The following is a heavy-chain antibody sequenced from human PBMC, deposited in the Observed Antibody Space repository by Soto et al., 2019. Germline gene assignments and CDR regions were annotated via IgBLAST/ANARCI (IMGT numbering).Heavy chain of an antibody. CDR3: VRDVTMVRGVKNYGMDV. J-gene: IGHJ6*02. D-gene: IGHD3-10*01. CDR1: GGSISSYD. Sequence: PSETLCLTCTVSGGSISSYDGSWIRQPPGKGLEWIGYIYYSGSTNYNPSLKSRVTISVDTSKNQFSLKLSSVTAADTAVYYCVRDVTMVRGVKNYGMDVWGQGTTVTVSS. V-gene: IGHV4-59*08. CDR2: IYYSGST.